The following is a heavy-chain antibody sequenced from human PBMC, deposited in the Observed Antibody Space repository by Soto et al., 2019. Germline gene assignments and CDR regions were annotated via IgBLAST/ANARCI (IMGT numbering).Heavy chain of an antibody. CDR3: ARDRLRGYDNSGFYS. Sequence: QVQLVQSGAELRNRGASVKVSCQASGYSFTYYGINWVRQAPGQGLEWMAWINPSNGNSNYAQKFDDRLTVTTATSTNTVYMELRSLTSDDTAIYYCARDRLRGYDNSGFYSWGQGTLVSVSS. CDR1: GYSFTYYG. CDR2: INPSNGNS. D-gene: IGHD3-22*01. V-gene: IGHV1-18*01. J-gene: IGHJ4*02.